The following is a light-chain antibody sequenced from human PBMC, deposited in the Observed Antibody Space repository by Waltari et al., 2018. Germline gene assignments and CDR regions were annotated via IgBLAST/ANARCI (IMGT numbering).Light chain of an antibody. J-gene: IGKJ1*01. Sequence: EIVLTQSPGTLSLSPGERATLFCRASQSVTRTLAWYQQKPGQAPRLLIYDVSSRATGIPDRFSGSGYGTDFSLTISRLEPEDFAVYYCQKYGTLPATFGQGTKVEIK. CDR2: DVS. CDR3: QKYGTLPAT. V-gene: IGKV3-20*01. CDR1: QSVTRT.